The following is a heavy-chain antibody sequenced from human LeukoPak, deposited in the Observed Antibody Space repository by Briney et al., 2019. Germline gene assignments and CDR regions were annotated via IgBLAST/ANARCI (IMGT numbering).Heavy chain of an antibody. CDR1: GFTFSSYS. Sequence: GSLRLSCAASGFTFSSYSMNWVRQAPGKGLEWVSSISSSSSYIYYADSVKGRFTISRDNSKNTLYLQMNSLRAEDTAIYYCAKVLSGSYHGYYFDYWGQGTLVTVSS. D-gene: IGHD1-26*01. CDR2: ISSSSSYI. J-gene: IGHJ4*02. CDR3: AKVLSGSYHGYYFDY. V-gene: IGHV3-21*04.